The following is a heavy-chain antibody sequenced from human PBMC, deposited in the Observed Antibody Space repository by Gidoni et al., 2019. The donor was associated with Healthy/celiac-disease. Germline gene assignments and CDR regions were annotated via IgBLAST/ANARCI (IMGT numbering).Heavy chain of an antibody. Sequence: QVQLQESGPGLVKPSETLSLTCTVSGGSISSYYWSWIRQPPGKGLEWIGYIYYSGSTNHNPSLKSRVTISVDTSKNQFSRKLSSVTAADTAVYYCARGGLVPAALYGMDVWGQGTTVTVSS. CDR2: IYYSGST. J-gene: IGHJ6*02. D-gene: IGHD2-2*01. V-gene: IGHV4-59*01. CDR1: GGSISSYY. CDR3: ARGGLVPAALYGMDV.